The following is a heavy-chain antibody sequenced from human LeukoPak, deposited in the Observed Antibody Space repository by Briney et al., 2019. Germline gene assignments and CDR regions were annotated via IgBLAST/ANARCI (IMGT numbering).Heavy chain of an antibody. CDR3: ARVRDGYNDAYDI. CDR1: GYTFSNYN. CDR2: VNPSGDST. J-gene: IGHJ3*02. V-gene: IGHV1-46*01. D-gene: IGHD5-24*01. Sequence: GASVKVSCKASGYTFSNYNIHWLRQAPGQGLEWMGIVNPSGDSTNYAQNFQGRVTMTGDTSTSTVYMELSSLRSVDTAVYYCARVRDGYNDAYDIWGQGTMVTVTS.